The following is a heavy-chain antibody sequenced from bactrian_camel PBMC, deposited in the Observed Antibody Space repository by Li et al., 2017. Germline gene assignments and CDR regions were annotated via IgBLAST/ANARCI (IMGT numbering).Heavy chain of an antibody. CDR2: IYTGT. Sequence: HVQLVESGGGLVQPGESLRLSCAASGFIFRDHYMNWVRQAPGKGLETVSSIYTGTYYADSVKSRFTTSKDNAKNMLYLHMTRAEPEDTAEYYCVAFSYNDMNYWGQGTQVTVS. CDR1: GFIFRDHY. V-gene: IGHV3-2*01. J-gene: IGHJ4*01. CDR3: VAFSYNDMNY. D-gene: IGHD3*01.